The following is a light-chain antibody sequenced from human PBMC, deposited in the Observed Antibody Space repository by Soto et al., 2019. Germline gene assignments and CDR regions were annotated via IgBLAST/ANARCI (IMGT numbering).Light chain of an antibody. V-gene: IGLV1-51*01. CDR2: DNN. CDR1: SSNIGNNY. CDR3: GTWDSSLSAGV. J-gene: IGLJ2*01. Sequence: QSVLTQPPSVSAAPVQKVTISCSGSSSNIGNNYLSWYQQLPGTAPKLLIYDNNKRPSGIPDRFSGSKSGTSATLGITGLQTGDEADYYCGTWDSSLSAGVFGGGTKLTVL.